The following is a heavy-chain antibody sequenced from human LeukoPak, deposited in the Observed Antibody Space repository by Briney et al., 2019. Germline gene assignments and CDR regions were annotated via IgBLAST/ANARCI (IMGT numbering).Heavy chain of an antibody. CDR3: TSSRRDGYNGDY. CDR1: GFTFSGSA. J-gene: IGHJ4*02. CDR2: IRSKANSYAT. Sequence: QPGGSLKLSCAASGFTFSGSAMHWVRQASGKGLEWVGRIRSKANSYATAYAASVKGRFTISRDDSKNTAYLQMNSLKTEDTAVYYCTSSRRDGYNGDYWGQGTLVTVSS. V-gene: IGHV3-73*01. D-gene: IGHD5-24*01.